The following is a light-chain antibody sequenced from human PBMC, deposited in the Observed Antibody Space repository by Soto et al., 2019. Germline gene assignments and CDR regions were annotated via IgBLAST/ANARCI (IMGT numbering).Light chain of an antibody. V-gene: IGKV3-15*01. J-gene: IGKJ2*01. CDR3: QQYNNWPYT. CDR1: QSVSSN. Sequence: EIAMTQSPDTLSAPPGERATLSCRASQSVSSNLAWYQQKRGQAPRLLVIGASTRAAGIPARFSGSGSGTEFTLTISSLQSEDFAVYHCQQYNNWPYTFGQGTMVEGK. CDR2: GAS.